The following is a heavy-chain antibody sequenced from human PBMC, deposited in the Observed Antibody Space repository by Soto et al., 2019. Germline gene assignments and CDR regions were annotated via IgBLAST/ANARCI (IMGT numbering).Heavy chain of an antibody. D-gene: IGHD3-22*01. CDR3: ARDYYDSSGYYYFFDY. V-gene: IGHV4-59*01. Sequence: PSETLSLTCTVSGGSISSYYRSWIRQPPGKGLEWIGYIYYSGSTNYNPSLKSRVTISVDTSKNQFSLKLSSVTAADTAVYYCARDYYDSSGYYYFFDYWGQGTLVTVSS. J-gene: IGHJ4*02. CDR1: GGSISSYY. CDR2: IYYSGST.